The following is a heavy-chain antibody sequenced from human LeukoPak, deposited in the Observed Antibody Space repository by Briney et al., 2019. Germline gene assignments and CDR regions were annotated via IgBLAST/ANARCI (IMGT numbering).Heavy chain of an antibody. J-gene: IGHJ1*01. D-gene: IGHD3-10*01. V-gene: IGHV3-73*01. CDR3: TFGSGGSH. Sequence: PGGSLKLSCAASGFTFSGSAMHWVRQASGKGLEWVGRIRSKANNYATAYAASVTGRFTISRDDSKNTAYLQMNSLKTEDTAVYYCTFGSGGSHWGQGTLVTVSS. CDR2: IRSKANNYAT. CDR1: GFTFSGSA.